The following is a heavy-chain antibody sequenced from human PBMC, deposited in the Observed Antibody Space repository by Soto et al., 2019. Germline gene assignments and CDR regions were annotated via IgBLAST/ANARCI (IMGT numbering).Heavy chain of an antibody. V-gene: IGHV3-23*01. CDR2: ISGSGGST. CDR3: AKVGYDYVWGSSDYYYGMDV. CDR1: GFTFSSYA. Sequence: GGSLRLSCAASGFTFSSYAMSWVRQAPGKGLEWVSAISGSGGSTYYADSVKGRFTISRDNSKNTLYRQMNSLRAEDTAVYYCAKVGYDYVWGSSDYYYGMDVWGQGTTVTVSS. D-gene: IGHD3-16*01. J-gene: IGHJ6*02.